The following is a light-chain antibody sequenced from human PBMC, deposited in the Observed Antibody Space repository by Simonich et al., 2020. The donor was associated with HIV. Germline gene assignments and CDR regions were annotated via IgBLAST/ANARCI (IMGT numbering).Light chain of an antibody. CDR1: ALPKKN. Sequence: SYELTQPPTVSVSPGQTARITCSGDALPKKNVYWYQQKSGQAPVLVIYEDTKRPSGIPERFSGSSSGTVATLTINGAQVEDEADYYCYSTDSSGNHRVFGGGTKLTVL. CDR2: EDT. J-gene: IGLJ3*02. CDR3: YSTDSSGNHRV. V-gene: IGLV3-10*01.